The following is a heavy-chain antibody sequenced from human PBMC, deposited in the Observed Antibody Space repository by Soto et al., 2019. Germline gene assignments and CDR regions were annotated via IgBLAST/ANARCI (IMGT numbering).Heavy chain of an antibody. Sequence: QVQLVQSGAEVKKPGSSVKVSCKASGGTFSNYPISWVRQAPGQGLEWMGGIIPIFGTVNYAQKFQGRVTLTADELTSTAYMELSSVRSEDMAVYYCARGNHRWLQLWYFDLWGRGTLVTVSS. CDR2: IIPIFGTV. J-gene: IGHJ2*01. D-gene: IGHD5-12*01. CDR3: ARGNHRWLQLWYFDL. CDR1: GGTFSNYP. V-gene: IGHV1-69*12.